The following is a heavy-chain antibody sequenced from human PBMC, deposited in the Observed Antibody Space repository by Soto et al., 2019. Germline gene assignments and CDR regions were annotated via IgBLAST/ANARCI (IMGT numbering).Heavy chain of an antibody. V-gene: IGHV3-33*01. D-gene: IGHD4-17*01. Sequence: PGGSLRLSCAASGFTFSSHGMHWVRQAPGKGLEWAAVIWYDGSNKYYADSVKGRFTISRDNSKNTLYLQMNSLRAEDTAVYYCARDPHDYGDPDTPNFDYWGQGTLVTVSS. J-gene: IGHJ4*02. CDR1: GFTFSSHG. CDR2: IWYDGSNK. CDR3: ARDPHDYGDPDTPNFDY.